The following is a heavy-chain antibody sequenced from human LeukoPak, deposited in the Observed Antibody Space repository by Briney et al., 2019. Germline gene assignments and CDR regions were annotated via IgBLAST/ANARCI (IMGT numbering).Heavy chain of an antibody. CDR3: AKAGVRYFDSSGPYAFDF. CDR1: GGSIISTSYY. D-gene: IGHD3-22*01. CDR2: IYYSGST. V-gene: IGHV4-39*01. Sequence: SGTLSLTCAVSGGSIISTSYYWAWIRQPPGKGLEWIGTIYYSGSTYHNPSLKSRVTLSVDTSRNQFSLRLSSVDAADTAVYYCAKAGVRYFDSSGPYAFDFWGQGTTVTVSS. J-gene: IGHJ3*01.